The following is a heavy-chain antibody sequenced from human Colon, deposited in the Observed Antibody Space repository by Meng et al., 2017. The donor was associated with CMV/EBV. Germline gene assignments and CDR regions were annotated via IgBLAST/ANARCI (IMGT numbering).Heavy chain of an antibody. CDR3: AKGRSRQDPEYSSGWYLPWFDP. V-gene: IGHV3-23*01. D-gene: IGHD6-19*01. Sequence: GGSLRLSCRTSGFTADDYALAWVRQAPGKGLEWVSTISAGGTNTKYAGSVKGRFTISRDSSKNTAYLEMNSLRAEDTAIYYCAKGRSRQDPEYSSGWYLPWFDPWGQGTLVTVSS. CDR2: ISAGGTNT. CDR1: GFTADDYA. J-gene: IGHJ5*02.